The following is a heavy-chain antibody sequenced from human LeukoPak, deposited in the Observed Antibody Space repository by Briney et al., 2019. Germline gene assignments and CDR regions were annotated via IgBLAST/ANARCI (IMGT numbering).Heavy chain of an antibody. J-gene: IGHJ4*02. V-gene: IGHV4-31*03. CDR3: ARDTSLGYCSSTSCYTGIQ. CDR1: GGSISSGGYS. Sequence: PSETLSLTCTVPGGSISSGGYSWSWIRQHPGKGLGWIGYIYYSGSTYYNPSLKSRVTISVDTSKNQFSLRLSSVTAADTAVYYCARDTSLGYCSSTSCYTGIQWGQGTLVTVSS. CDR2: IYYSGST. D-gene: IGHD2-2*02.